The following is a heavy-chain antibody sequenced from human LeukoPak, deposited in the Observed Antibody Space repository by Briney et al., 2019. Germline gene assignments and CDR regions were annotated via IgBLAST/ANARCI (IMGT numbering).Heavy chain of an antibody. Sequence: PSETLSLTCTVSGGSISSSSYSWGWIRQPPGKGLEWIGSIYYSGSTYYNPSLKSRVTISVDTSKNQFSLKLSSVTAADTAVYYCARQDRLTIAARGSGYWGQGTLVTVSS. D-gene: IGHD6-6*01. CDR1: GGSISSSSYS. CDR2: IYYSGST. J-gene: IGHJ4*02. V-gene: IGHV4-39*01. CDR3: ARQDRLTIAARGSGY.